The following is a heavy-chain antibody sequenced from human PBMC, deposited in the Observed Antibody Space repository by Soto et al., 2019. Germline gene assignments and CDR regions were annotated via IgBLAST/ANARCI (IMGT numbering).Heavy chain of an antibody. Sequence: QVQLQESGPGLVKPSGTLSLTCAVSGGSFTSNNWWTWVRQPPGQGLEWIGEIYRTGSTNYNPLLKSSVTISQDKSENQFAPKVTSLTAADTAGYYWASRDTGTSVDYWAQGTLVTVSS. J-gene: IGHJ4*02. V-gene: IGHV4-4*02. CDR1: GGSFTSNNW. D-gene: IGHD1-7*01. CDR2: IYRTGST. CDR3: ASRDTGTSVDY.